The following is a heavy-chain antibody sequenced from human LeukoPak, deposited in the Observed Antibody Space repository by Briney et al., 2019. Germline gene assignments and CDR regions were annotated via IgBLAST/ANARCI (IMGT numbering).Heavy chain of an antibody. CDR3: ASSLGYYYDWSGGGDAFDI. Sequence: GGSLKISCKGSGYSFTSYWISWVRQMPGKGLEWMGRIDPSDSYTNYSPSFQGHVTISADKSNSTAYLQWSSLKASDTAMYYCASSLGYYYDWSGGGDAFDIWGQGTMASVSS. CDR1: GYSFTSYW. J-gene: IGHJ3*02. D-gene: IGHD3-22*01. V-gene: IGHV5-10-1*01. CDR2: IDPSDSYT.